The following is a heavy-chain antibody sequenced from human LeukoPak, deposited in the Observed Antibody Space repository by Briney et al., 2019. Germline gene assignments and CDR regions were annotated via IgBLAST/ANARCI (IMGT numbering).Heavy chain of an antibody. D-gene: IGHD3-10*01. J-gene: IGHJ4*02. CDR3: AKGVRGVIAYYFDY. Sequence: SGRSLRLSCAASGFTFSSYVMHWVRQAPGEGLQWVAVISADGSEKYYADSAKGRFTISRDNSKNQVYLQMNRLRAKDTAVYYCAKGVRGVIAYYFDYWGQGTLVTVSS. V-gene: IGHV3-30*18. CDR2: ISADGSEK. CDR1: GFTFSSYV.